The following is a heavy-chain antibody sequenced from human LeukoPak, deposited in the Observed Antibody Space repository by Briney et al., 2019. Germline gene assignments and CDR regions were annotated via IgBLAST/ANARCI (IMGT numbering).Heavy chain of an antibody. V-gene: IGHV3-74*01. Sequence: GGSLRLSCAASGFTFSTYWMHWVRQAPGKGLVWVSRINSVGSRTSCADSVKGRFTISRDDAKDTLYLQMNSLRAEDTAVYHCAREPGIAALFDYWGQGTLVTVSS. D-gene: IGHD6-13*01. CDR1: GFTFSTYW. J-gene: IGHJ4*02. CDR3: AREPGIAALFDY. CDR2: INSVGSRT.